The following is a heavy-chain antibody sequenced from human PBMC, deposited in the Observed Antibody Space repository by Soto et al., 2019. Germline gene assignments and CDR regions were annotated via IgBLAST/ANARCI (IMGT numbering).Heavy chain of an antibody. CDR3: ARTVGQLLLQGANWFDP. D-gene: IGHD2-2*01. Sequence: QVQLVQSGAEVKKPGSSVKVSCKASGGTFSSYAISWVRQAPGQGLEWMGGIIPIFGTANYAQKFQGRVTITADESTSTAYMELSSLRSEDTAVYYCARTVGQLLLQGANWFDPWGQGTLVTVSS. J-gene: IGHJ5*02. CDR1: GGTFSSYA. CDR2: IIPIFGTA. V-gene: IGHV1-69*01.